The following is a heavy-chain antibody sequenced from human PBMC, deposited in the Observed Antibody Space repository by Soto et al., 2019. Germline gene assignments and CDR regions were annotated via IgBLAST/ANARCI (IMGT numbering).Heavy chain of an antibody. V-gene: IGHV3-7*01. CDR1: GFSFSSHW. CDR2: IKEDGSNK. J-gene: IGHJ4*02. Sequence: GGSLRLSCAASGFSFSSHWMSWVRQAPGKGLEWVANIKEDGSNKYYVDSMKGRFTISRDNAKNSLYLQMNSLRAEDTAVYYCAGDSPVTNFYWGQGTLVTVSS. CDR3: AGDSPVTNFY. D-gene: IGHD2-21*02.